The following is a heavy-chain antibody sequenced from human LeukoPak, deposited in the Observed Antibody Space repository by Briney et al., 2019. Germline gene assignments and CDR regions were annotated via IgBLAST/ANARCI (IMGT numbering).Heavy chain of an antibody. CDR2: INWNGGRK. CDR1: GFTFDDYG. CDR3: AKVGSSWPNSDFDY. V-gene: IGHV3-20*04. Sequence: PGGSLRLSCAASGFTFDDYGMSWVRQAPGKGLEWVSGINWNGGRKDYADSVKGRFTISRDNAKNSLYLQMNSLRAEDTAVYYCAKVGSSWPNSDFDYWGQGTLVTVSS. J-gene: IGHJ4*02. D-gene: IGHD6-13*01.